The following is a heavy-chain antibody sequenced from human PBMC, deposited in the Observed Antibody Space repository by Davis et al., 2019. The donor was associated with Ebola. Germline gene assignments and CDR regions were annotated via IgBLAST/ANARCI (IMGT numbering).Heavy chain of an antibody. D-gene: IGHD3-3*01. CDR2: IYYSGST. Sequence: SETLSLTCAVSGGSISSDAHWTWVRQSPGKGLEWIGYIYYSGSTNYNPSLKSRVTISVDTSKNQFSLKLSSVTAADTAVYYCARADYDFWSGYYGGNWFDPWGQGTLVTVSS. CDR3: ARADYDFWSGYYGGNWFDP. J-gene: IGHJ5*02. CDR1: GGSISSDAH. V-gene: IGHV4-61*08.